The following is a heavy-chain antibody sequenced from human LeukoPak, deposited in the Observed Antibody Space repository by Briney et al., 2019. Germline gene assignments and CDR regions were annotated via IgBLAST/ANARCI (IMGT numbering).Heavy chain of an antibody. Sequence: SGGSLRLSCTASGFTFSSYSMNWVRQAPGKGLEWVSYISSSSTTIYYGDSVEGRFTISRDNAKNTLYLQMNSLRAEDTAVYYCARVSRGWWGQGTLVTVSS. V-gene: IGHV3-48*04. CDR1: GFTFSSYS. J-gene: IGHJ4*02. CDR3: ARVSRGW. D-gene: IGHD5/OR15-5a*01. CDR2: ISSSSTTI.